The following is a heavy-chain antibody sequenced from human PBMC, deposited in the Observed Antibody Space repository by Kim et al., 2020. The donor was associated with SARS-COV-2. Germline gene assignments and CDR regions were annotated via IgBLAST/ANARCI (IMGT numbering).Heavy chain of an antibody. V-gene: IGHV3-48*02. J-gene: IGHJ6*02. Sequence: GGSLRLSCAASGFTFSSYSMNWVRQAPGKGLEWVSYISSSSSTIYYADSVKGRFTISRDNAKNSLYLQMNSLRDEDTAVYYCARDLVLVVVPAASSAGYYYYGMDVWGQGTTVTVSS. CDR2: ISSSSSTI. CDR3: ARDLVLVVVPAASSAGYYYYGMDV. D-gene: IGHD2-2*01. CDR1: GFTFSSYS.